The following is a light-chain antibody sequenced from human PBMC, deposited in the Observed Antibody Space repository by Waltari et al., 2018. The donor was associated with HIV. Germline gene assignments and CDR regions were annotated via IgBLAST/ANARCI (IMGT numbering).Light chain of an antibody. J-gene: IGKJ2*01. CDR3: QQYINWPPYT. CDR1: QSISSN. V-gene: IGKV3-15*01. Sequence: EIVMTQSPATLSVSPGERVTLSCRASQSISSNLAWYQQKPGQGPRLLIYDASTRATDIPARFSGSGSGTEFTLTISSLQSEDFAIYYCQQYINWPPYTFGLGTKPEIK. CDR2: DAS.